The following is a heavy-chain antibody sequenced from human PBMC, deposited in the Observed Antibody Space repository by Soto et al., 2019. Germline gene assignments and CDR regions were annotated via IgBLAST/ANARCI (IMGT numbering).Heavy chain of an antibody. CDR2: IYYSGST. V-gene: IGHV4-30-4*01. J-gene: IGHJ5*02. Sequence: SETLSLTCTVSGGSISSGDYYWSWIRQPPGKGLGWIGYIYYSGSTYYNPSLKSRVTISVDTSKNQFSLKLSSVTAADTAVYYCARTGYSSGWYTEAYNWFDPWGQGTLVTVSS. D-gene: IGHD6-19*01. CDR1: GGSISSGDYY. CDR3: ARTGYSSGWYTEAYNWFDP.